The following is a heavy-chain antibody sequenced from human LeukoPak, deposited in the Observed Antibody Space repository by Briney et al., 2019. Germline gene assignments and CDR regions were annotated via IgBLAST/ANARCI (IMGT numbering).Heavy chain of an antibody. J-gene: IGHJ5*02. V-gene: IGHV4-4*02. CDR2: INHSGST. CDR1: GGSISSSNW. CDR3: ARARRGNHVSTGGDWFDP. Sequence: TSGTLSLTCAVSGGSISSSNWWSWVRQPPGKGLEWIGEINHSGSTNYNPSLKSRVTISVDTSKNQFSLKLSSVTAADTAVYYCARARRGNHVSTGGDWFDPWGQGTLVTVSS. D-gene: IGHD5/OR15-5a*01.